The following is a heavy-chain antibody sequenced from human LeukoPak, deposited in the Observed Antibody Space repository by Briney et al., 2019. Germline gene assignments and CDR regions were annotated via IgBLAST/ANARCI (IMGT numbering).Heavy chain of an antibody. D-gene: IGHD1-26*01. CDR3: ARDRRRDRLHAFDI. CDR2: IDYSGST. V-gene: IGHV4-59*01. Sequence: SETLSLTCTVSGGTISRYYWSWIRQPPGKGLEWIAYIDYSGSTNYNPSLKSRLTISLDASKNQFSLRLSSVTAADTAVYYCARDRRRDRLHAFDIWGQGTMVTVSS. J-gene: IGHJ3*02. CDR1: GGTISRYY.